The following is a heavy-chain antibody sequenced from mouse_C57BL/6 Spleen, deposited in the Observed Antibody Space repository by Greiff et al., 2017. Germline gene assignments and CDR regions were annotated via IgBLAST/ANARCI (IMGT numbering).Heavy chain of an antibody. D-gene: IGHD1-1*01. Sequence: QVTLKESGPGILQSSQTLSLTCSFSGFSLSTSGMGVSWIRQPSGKGLEWLAHIYWDDDKRYNPSLKSRLTISKDTSRNQVFLKITSVDTADTATYYCARLSTVVATDWYFDVWGTGTTVTVSS. CDR2: IYWDDDK. J-gene: IGHJ1*03. CDR3: ARLSTVVATDWYFDV. V-gene: IGHV8-12*01. CDR1: GFSLSTSGMG.